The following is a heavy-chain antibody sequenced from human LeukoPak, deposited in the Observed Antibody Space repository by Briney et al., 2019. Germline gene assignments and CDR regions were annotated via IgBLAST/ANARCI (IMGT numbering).Heavy chain of an antibody. J-gene: IGHJ5*02. Sequence: LETLSLTCTVSGGSISSSGYYWGWIRQPPGKGLEWIASIYYSGSTYYNPSLKSRVTISVDTSKNQLSLKLSSLTAADTAVYYCARHEYSGSYYGLSWFDPWGQGTLVTVSS. CDR2: IYYSGST. V-gene: IGHV4-39*01. D-gene: IGHD1-26*01. CDR1: GGSISSSGYY. CDR3: ARHEYSGSYYGLSWFDP.